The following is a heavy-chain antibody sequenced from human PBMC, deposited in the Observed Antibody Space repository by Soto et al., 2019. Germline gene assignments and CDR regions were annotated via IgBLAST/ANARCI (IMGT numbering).Heavy chain of an antibody. Sequence: GGSLRLSCAASGFTFSSYWMSWVRQAPGKGLEWVANIKQDGSEKYYVDSVKGRFTISRDNAKNSLYLQMNSLRAEDMAVYYCARAPYYYDSSGYPFDYWGQGTLVTVSS. CDR3: ARAPYYYDSSGYPFDY. CDR1: GFTFSSYW. V-gene: IGHV3-7*01. D-gene: IGHD3-22*01. CDR2: IKQDGSEK. J-gene: IGHJ4*02.